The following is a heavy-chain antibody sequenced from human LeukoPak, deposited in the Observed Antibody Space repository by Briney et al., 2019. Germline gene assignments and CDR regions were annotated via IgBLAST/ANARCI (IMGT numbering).Heavy chain of an antibody. Sequence: PGGSLRLSCVGSGFTFDSFWMSWVRQAPGKGLEWVANIKQDGSEEDYVDSVKGRFTVTRDNTKNSLFLQMNSLRGEDTAIYYCARGLQGECGSNCQRGFFSYYQFMDVWGNGTTVTVSS. CDR1: GFTFDSFW. CDR3: ARGLQGECGSNCQRGFFSYYQFMDV. J-gene: IGHJ6*03. V-gene: IGHV3-7*01. D-gene: IGHD3-10*01. CDR2: IKQDGSEE.